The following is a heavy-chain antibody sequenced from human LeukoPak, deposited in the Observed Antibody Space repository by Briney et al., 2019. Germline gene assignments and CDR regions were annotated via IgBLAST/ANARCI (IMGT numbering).Heavy chain of an antibody. CDR1: GFSFGSHW. Sequence: PGGSLRLSCAASGFSFGSHWMTWVRLVPGKGLEWVANIKQGGGQKYYVDSVKGRFTISRDDAKSTLFLQMNNVRAEDSALYYCARTYYDSSGYYYVHFYFDYWGQGALVTVSS. D-gene: IGHD3-22*01. CDR2: IKQGGGQK. J-gene: IGHJ4*02. V-gene: IGHV3-7*01. CDR3: ARTYYDSSGYYYVHFYFDY.